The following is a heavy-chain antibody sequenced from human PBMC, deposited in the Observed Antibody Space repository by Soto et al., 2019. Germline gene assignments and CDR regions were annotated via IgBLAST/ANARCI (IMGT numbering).Heavy chain of an antibody. CDR2: ISAYNGNT. Sequence: ASVKVSFKASGYTFTSYGISWVRQAPGQGLEWMGWISAYNGNTNYAQKLQGRVTMTTDTSTSTAYMELRSLRSDDTAVYYCARTTYYYGSGSYYADDYWGQGTLVTVSS. V-gene: IGHV1-18*01. CDR3: ARTTYYYGSGSYYADDY. CDR1: GYTFTSYG. J-gene: IGHJ4*02. D-gene: IGHD3-10*01.